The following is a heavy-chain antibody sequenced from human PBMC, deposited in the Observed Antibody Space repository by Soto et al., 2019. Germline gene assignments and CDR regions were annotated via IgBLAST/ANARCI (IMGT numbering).Heavy chain of an antibody. CDR3: AKVVTAIYYFDY. J-gene: IGHJ4*02. CDR2: ISGSGGST. CDR1: GFTFSSYA. Sequence: GGSLRLSCAASGFTFSSYAMSWVRQAPGKGLEWVSAISGSGGSTYYADSVKGRFTISRDNSKNTLYLQMNSLRAEDTAVYFCAKVVTAIYYFDYWGQGALVTVSS. D-gene: IGHD2-21*02. V-gene: IGHV3-23*01.